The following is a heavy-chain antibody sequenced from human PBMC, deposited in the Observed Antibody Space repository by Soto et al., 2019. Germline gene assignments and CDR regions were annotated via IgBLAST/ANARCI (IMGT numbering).Heavy chain of an antibody. CDR1: GYTFTSYG. CDR2: ISAYNGNT. D-gene: IGHD6-19*01. J-gene: IGHJ4*02. CDR3: ARDLHLPGIAVAGYEYYFDY. V-gene: IGHV1-18*01. Sequence: QVQLVQSGAEVKKPGASVKVSCKASGYTFTSYGISWVRQAPGQGLEWMGWISAYNGNTNYAQKLQGRVTMNTDTSTSTAYMELMSLRSADTAVYYCARDLHLPGIAVAGYEYYFDYWGQGTLVTVSS.